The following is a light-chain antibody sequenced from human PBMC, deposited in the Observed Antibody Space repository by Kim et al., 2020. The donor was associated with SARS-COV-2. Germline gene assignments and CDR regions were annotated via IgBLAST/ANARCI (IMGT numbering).Light chain of an antibody. CDR1: SLRSYY. V-gene: IGLV3-19*01. J-gene: IGLJ1*01. Sequence: SSELTQDPAVSVALGQTVRITCQGDSLRSYYASWYQQKPGQAPVLVIYGKNNRPSGIPDRFSGSSSGHTASLTITGAQAEDEADYYCNSRDSSGNYVFGT. CDR2: GKN. CDR3: NSRDSSGNYV.